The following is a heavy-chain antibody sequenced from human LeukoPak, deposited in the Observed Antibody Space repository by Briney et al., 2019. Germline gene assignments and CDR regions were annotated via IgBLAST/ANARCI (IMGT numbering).Heavy chain of an antibody. CDR3: ARGEDY. CDR1: GFTFHFYS. Sequence: GSLRLSCAASGFTFHFYSMTWVRQAPGKGLGWVSYISSRSSTIYYTDSVKGRFTVSRDNAKNSLNLQMNSLRDEDTAVYYCARGEDYWGQGTLVTVSS. CDR2: ISSRSSTI. J-gene: IGHJ4*02. V-gene: IGHV3-48*02.